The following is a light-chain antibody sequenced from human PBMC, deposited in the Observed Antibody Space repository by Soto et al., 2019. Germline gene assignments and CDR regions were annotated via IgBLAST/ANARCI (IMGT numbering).Light chain of an antibody. Sequence: QSALTQPASLSGSPGQSITISCTGTSSDVGSYNLVSWYQQHPGKAPKLMIYEGTKRPSGASNRFSGSKSGNTASLTISGLQAEDEADYYCCSYARTSTLLFGGGTKVTVL. CDR1: SSDVGSYNL. CDR2: EGT. CDR3: CSYARTSTLL. J-gene: IGLJ2*01. V-gene: IGLV2-23*01.